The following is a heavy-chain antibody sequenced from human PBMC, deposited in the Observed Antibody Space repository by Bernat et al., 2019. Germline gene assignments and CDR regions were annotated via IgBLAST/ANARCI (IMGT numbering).Heavy chain of an antibody. J-gene: IGHJ6*02. CDR3: ARDTQGSSWYFRIIDYYYGMDV. V-gene: IGHV3-30-3*01. CDR1: GFTFSSYA. CDR2: ISYDGSNK. D-gene: IGHD6-13*01. Sequence: QVQLVESGGGVVQPGRSLRLSCAASGFTFSSYAMHWVRQAPGKGLEWVAVISYDGSNKYYADSVKGRFTISRDNSKNKLYLQMNSLRAEDTAVYYCARDTQGSSWYFRIIDYYYGMDVWGQGTTVTVSS.